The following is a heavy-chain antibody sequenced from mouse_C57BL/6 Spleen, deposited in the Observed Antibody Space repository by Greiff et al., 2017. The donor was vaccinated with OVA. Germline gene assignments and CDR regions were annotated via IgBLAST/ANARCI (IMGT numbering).Heavy chain of an antibody. D-gene: IGHD1-1*01. CDR3: TRGDITTVSDY. CDR2: IDPETGGT. V-gene: IGHV1-15*01. CDR1: GYTFTDYE. J-gene: IGHJ2*01. Sequence: VKLMESGAELVRPGASVTLSCKASGYTFTDYEMHWVKQTPVHGLEWIGAIDPETGGTAYNQKFKGKAILTADKSSSTAYMELRSLTSEDSAVYYCTRGDITTVSDYWGQGTTLTVSS.